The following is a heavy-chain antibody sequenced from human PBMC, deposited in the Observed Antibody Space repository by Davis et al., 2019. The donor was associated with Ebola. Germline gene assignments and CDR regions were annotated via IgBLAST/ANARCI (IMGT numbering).Heavy chain of an antibody. D-gene: IGHD3-10*01. CDR1: GLSIHMFW. Sequence: GESLKISCTASGLSIHMFWMTWVRQAPGTGLEWVAHIQEDGSEQYYVDSVRGRFTISRDNARNSVFLHMNSLRAEDTAVYYCARDVGVEFDYWGQGALVTGSS. CDR2: IQEDGSEQ. J-gene: IGHJ4*02. V-gene: IGHV3-7*03. CDR3: ARDVGVEFDY.